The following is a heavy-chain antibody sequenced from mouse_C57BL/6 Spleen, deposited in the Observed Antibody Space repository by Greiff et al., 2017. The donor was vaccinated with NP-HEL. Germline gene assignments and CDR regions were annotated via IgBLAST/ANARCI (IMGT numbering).Heavy chain of an antibody. CDR2: IDPANGTT. D-gene: IGHD2-4*01. Sequence: EVQLQQSVAELVRPGASVKLSCTASGFNIKNTYMHWVKQRPEQGLEWIGRIDPANGTTKYAPKFQGKSTITADPSSNTAYLQLSSLTSEDTAIYYCARCGGDYDEGYAMDYWGQRTSVTVSS. CDR1: GFNIKNTY. J-gene: IGHJ4*01. V-gene: IGHV14-3*01. CDR3: ARCGGDYDEGYAMDY.